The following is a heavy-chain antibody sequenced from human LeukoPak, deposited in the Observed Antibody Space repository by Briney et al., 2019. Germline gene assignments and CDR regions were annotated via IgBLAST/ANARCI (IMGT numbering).Heavy chain of an antibody. D-gene: IGHD2-2*01. CDR3: AKDRRDQLLFLSSAPHNWFDP. CDR1: GFTFSSYG. Sequence: PGGSLRLSCAASGFTFSSYGMHWVRQAPGKGLEWVAFIRYDGSNKYYADSVKGRFTISRDNSKNTLYLQMNSLRAEDTAVYYCAKDRRDQLLFLSSAPHNWFDPWGQGTLVTVSS. J-gene: IGHJ5*02. CDR2: IRYDGSNK. V-gene: IGHV3-30*02.